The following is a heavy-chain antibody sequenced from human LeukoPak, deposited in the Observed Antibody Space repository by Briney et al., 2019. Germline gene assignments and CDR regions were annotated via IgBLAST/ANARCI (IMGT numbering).Heavy chain of an antibody. J-gene: IGHJ4*02. CDR3: ARCRITMVRGVVSPILDFDY. V-gene: IGHV1-18*01. Sequence: ASEKVSCKASGYTFTSYGISWVRQAPGQGLEWMGWISGYNGNTNYAQKLQGRVTMTTDTSTSTAYMELRSLRSDDTAVYYCARCRITMVRGVVSPILDFDYWGQGTLVTVSS. CDR2: ISGYNGNT. CDR1: GYTFTSYG. D-gene: IGHD3-10*01.